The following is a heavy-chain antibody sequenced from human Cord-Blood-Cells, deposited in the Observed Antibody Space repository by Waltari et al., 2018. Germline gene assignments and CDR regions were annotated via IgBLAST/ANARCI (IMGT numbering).Heavy chain of an antibody. CDR3: TRIRRIFYGMDV. J-gene: IGHJ6*02. Sequence: GRFTISRDDSKSIAYLQMNSLKTEDTAVYYCTRIRRIFYGMDVWGQGTTVTVSS. V-gene: IGHV3-49*02. D-gene: IGHD2-15*01.